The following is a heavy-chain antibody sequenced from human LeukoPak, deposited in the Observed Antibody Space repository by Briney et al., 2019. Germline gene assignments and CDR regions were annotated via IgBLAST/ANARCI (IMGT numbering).Heavy chain of an antibody. CDR2: ISWDGGST. V-gene: IGHV3-43*01. D-gene: IGHD6-19*01. CDR3: AKDKVAGLGDYSDY. J-gene: IGHJ4*02. CDR1: GFTFDDYT. Sequence: GGSLRLSCAASGFTFDDYTMHWVRQAPGKGLEWVSLISWDGGSTYYADSVKGRFTISRDNSKNSLYLQMNSLRTEDTALYYCAKDKVAGLGDYSDYWGQGTLVTVSS.